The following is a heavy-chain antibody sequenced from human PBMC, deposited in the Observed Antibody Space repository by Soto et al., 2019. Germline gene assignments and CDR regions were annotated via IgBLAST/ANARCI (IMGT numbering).Heavy chain of an antibody. J-gene: IGHJ5*02. CDR1: GFNFDDYA. D-gene: IGHD6-6*01. Sequence: PGGSLRLSCAASGFNFDDYAIHWVRQAPGKGLEWVSGISWNSGSIGYADSVKGRFTISRDNAKNSLYLQMNSLRAEDTAVYYCASSGKQLEFDPWGQGTLVTVSS. V-gene: IGHV3-9*01. CDR2: ISWNSGSI. CDR3: ASSGKQLEFDP.